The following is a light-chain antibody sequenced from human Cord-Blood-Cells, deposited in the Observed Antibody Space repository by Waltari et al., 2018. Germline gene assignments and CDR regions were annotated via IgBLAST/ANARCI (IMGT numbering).Light chain of an antibody. CDR2: GNS. CDR3: QSYDSSLSGYV. Sequence: QSVLTQPPSVSGAPGQRVTISCYGSSSNIGAGYDVHWYQKLPGTAPKLLLYGNSNRPSGVPDRFSVSKSGTSASLAITGLQAEDEADYYCQSYDSSLSGYVFGTGTKVTVL. J-gene: IGLJ1*01. CDR1: SSNIGAGYD. V-gene: IGLV1-40*01.